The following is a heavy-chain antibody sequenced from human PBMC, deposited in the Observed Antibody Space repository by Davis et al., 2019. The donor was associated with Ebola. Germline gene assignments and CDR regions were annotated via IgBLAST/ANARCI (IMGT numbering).Heavy chain of an antibody. CDR2: IYYTGVT. CDR1: GDSISSHY. Sequence: PSETLSLTCTVSGDSISSHYWSWIRQPPGKGLEWIAYIYYTGVTKYNPSLKSRLTMSLDTSKNPLSLKLTSMTVADTAVYYCARSRDAYNRDAFDIWGRGTMVTVSS. V-gene: IGHV4-59*11. CDR3: ARSRDAYNRDAFDI. D-gene: IGHD5-24*01. J-gene: IGHJ3*02.